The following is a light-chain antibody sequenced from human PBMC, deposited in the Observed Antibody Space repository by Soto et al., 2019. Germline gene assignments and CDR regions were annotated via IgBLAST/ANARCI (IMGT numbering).Light chain of an antibody. CDR2: GAS. Sequence: EILFTQSPGTLALSPGERATLSCRASQSLSNNYFAWYQQKPGQAPRLLIYGASNRATGIPDRLSGSGSGTAFTLPISRLEPEDSAVYYCQQYGSSGTFGQGTKVDIK. CDR1: QSLSNNY. V-gene: IGKV3-20*01. J-gene: IGKJ1*01. CDR3: QQYGSSGT.